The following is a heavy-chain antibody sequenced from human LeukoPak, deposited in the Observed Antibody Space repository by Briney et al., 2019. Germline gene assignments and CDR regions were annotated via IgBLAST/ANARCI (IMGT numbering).Heavy chain of an antibody. D-gene: IGHD3-10*01. V-gene: IGHV3-33*01. CDR3: ARDLSPVVRASPMGY. Sequence: GGSLRLSCAASGFTFSSYGIHWVRQAPGKGLEWVAVIWYDGSNKYYADSVKGRFTISSDTSKNTLYLQMNSLRAEDTAVYYCARDLSPVVRASPMGYWGQGTLVTVSS. CDR1: GFTFSSYG. CDR2: IWYDGSNK. J-gene: IGHJ4*02.